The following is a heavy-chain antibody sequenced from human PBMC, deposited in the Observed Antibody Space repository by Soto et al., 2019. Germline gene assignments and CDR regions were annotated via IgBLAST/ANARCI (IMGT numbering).Heavy chain of an antibody. V-gene: IGHV5-10-1*01. CDR1: AYSFAGCW. J-gene: IGHJ1*01. CDR3: ARQIYDSDSGPNHQYSFAS. Sequence: GEELRVSCKGSAYSFAGCWITGVRRKPGKGLEWMGRIDPSDSQTYYSPSFRGHVTISATKSITTVFLQWSSLRASDTAMYYCARQIYDSDSGPNHQYSFASRGQRTPVTVSS. D-gene: IGHD2-15*01. CDR2: IDPSDSQT.